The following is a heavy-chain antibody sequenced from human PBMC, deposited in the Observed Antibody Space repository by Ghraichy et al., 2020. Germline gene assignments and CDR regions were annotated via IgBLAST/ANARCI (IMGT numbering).Heavy chain of an antibody. CDR2: ISGSGGST. CDR3: VGRGYVKDWYFDL. Sequence: GGSLRLSCAASGFTFSSYAMSWVRQAPGKGLEWVSAISGSGGSTYYADSVKGRFTISRDNSKNTLYLQMNSLRAEDTAVYYCVGRGYVKDWYFDLWGRGTLVTVSS. V-gene: IGHV3-23*01. D-gene: IGHD5-12*01. J-gene: IGHJ2*01. CDR1: GFTFSSYA.